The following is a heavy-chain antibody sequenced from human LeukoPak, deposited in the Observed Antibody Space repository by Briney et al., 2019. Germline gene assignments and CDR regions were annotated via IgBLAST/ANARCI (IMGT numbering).Heavy chain of an antibody. Sequence: TGGSLRLSCAASGFTFSSYSMNWVRQAPGKGLEWVSYISSSSSTIYYADSVKGRFTISRDNAKNSLYPQMNSLRAENTAVYYCARDLGYSYGPLGYWGQGTLVTVSS. CDR3: ARDLGYSYGPLGY. CDR2: ISSSSSTI. D-gene: IGHD5-18*01. J-gene: IGHJ4*01. V-gene: IGHV3-48*01. CDR1: GFTFSSYS.